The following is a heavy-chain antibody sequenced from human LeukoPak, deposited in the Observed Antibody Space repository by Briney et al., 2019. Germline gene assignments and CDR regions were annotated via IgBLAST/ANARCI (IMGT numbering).Heavy chain of an antibody. J-gene: IGHJ4*02. CDR3: AREGHGYVWGSYRYTGLFDY. Sequence: SETLSLTCTVSGGSISSGGYYWSWIRQHPGKGLEWIGYIYYSGSTYYNPSLKSRVTISVDTSKNQFSLKLSSVTAADTAVYYCAREGHGYVWGSYRYTGLFDYWGQGTLVTVSS. V-gene: IGHV4-31*03. D-gene: IGHD3-16*02. CDR1: GGSISSGGYY. CDR2: IYYSGST.